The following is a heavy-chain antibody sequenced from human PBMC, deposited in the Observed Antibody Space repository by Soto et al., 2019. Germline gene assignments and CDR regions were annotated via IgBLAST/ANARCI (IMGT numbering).Heavy chain of an antibody. CDR2: IYNRGST. V-gene: IGHV4-59*01. J-gene: IGHJ6*02. D-gene: IGHD2-15*01. CDR1: GGSISGYY. Sequence: SETLSLTCTVSGGSISGYYWSWIRQPPGKGLECIGYIYNRGSTNYNPSLKSRATISVDTSKSQFSLKLSSVTAADTAVYYCARVSVVDYYYGMDVWGQGTTVTVSS. CDR3: ARVSVVDYYYGMDV.